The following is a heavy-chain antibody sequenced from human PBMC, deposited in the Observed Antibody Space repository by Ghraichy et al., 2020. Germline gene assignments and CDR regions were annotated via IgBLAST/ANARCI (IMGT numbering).Heavy chain of an antibody. Sequence: GGSLRLSCAASGFTFSDHYMDWVRQAPGKGLEWVGRTRNKPKSYTTEYAASVKGRFTISRDDSKNSLYLQMNSLKTEDTAVYYCARGTSSGYYYGDLDYWGQGTLVTVSS. CDR2: TRNKPKSYTT. D-gene: IGHD3-22*01. CDR3: ARGTSSGYYYGDLDY. V-gene: IGHV3-72*01. J-gene: IGHJ4*01. CDR1: GFTFSDHY.